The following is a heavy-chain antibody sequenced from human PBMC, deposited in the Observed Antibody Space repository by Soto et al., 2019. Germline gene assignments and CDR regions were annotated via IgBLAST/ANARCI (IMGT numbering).Heavy chain of an antibody. J-gene: IGHJ4*02. CDR3: ARASSSSSAADY. V-gene: IGHV4-31*03. Sequence: QVQLQESGPGLVKPSQTLSLTCSVSGESISSGGYYWSWIRHHPGKGLEWIGYIYDSESAYYNPSLKGRVTISMDTSKNHFAMGLSSVTAADTAVYYCARASSSSSAADYWGQGTLATVSS. D-gene: IGHD6-6*01. CDR1: GESISSGGYY. CDR2: IYDSESA.